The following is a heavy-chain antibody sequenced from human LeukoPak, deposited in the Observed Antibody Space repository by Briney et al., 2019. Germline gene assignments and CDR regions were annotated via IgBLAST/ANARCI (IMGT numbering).Heavy chain of an antibody. V-gene: IGHV3-23*01. Sequence: QSGGSLRLSCAASGFTFSSYAMSWVRQAPGKGLEWVSAISGSGGSTYYADSVKGRFTISRDNSKNTLYLQMNSLRAEDTAVYYCAKAPSPHTIFGVVSYWGQGTLVTVSS. J-gene: IGHJ4*02. D-gene: IGHD3-3*01. CDR1: GFTFSSYA. CDR2: ISGSGGST. CDR3: AKAPSPHTIFGVVSY.